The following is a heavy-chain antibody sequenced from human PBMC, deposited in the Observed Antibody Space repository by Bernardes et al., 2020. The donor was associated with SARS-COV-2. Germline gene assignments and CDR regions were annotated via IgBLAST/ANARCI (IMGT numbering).Heavy chain of an antibody. CDR3: AVVSYYYDSSGYYGTDYFDY. D-gene: IGHD3-22*01. Sequence: ASVKVSCKVSGYTLTELSMHWVRQAPGKGLEWMGGFDPEDGETIYAQKFQGRVTMTEDTSTDTAYMELSSLRSEDTAVYYCAVVSYYYDSSGYYGTDYFDYWGQGTLVTVSS. CDR1: GYTLTELS. CDR2: FDPEDGET. J-gene: IGHJ4*02. V-gene: IGHV1-24*01.